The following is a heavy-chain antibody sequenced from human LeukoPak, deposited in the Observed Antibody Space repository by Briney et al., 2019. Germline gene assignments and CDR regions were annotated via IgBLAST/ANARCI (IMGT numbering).Heavy chain of an antibody. V-gene: IGHV4-34*01. CDR2: INHSGST. J-gene: IGHJ3*01. Sequence: SETLSLTCAVYGGSFSGYYWSLIRQPPGKGLEWIGEINHSGSTNYNPSLKSRVTISVDTSKNQFSLKLSSVTAADTAVYYCARGRGWNYYDSSALRRWGQGTMVTVSS. CDR3: ARGRGWNYYDSSALRR. CDR1: GGSFSGYY. D-gene: IGHD3-22*01.